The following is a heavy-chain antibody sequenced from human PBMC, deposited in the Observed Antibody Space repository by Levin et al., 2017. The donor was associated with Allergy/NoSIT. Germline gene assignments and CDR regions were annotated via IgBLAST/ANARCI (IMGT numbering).Heavy chain of an antibody. CDR2: IKQDGSEE. Sequence: GESLKISCAASGFTFSSYWMGWVRQAPGKGLEWVANIKQDGSEEYYVDSVKGRFIISRDNAKNSLHLQMNSLRPEDTAVYYCARLGGKKSAFGVWGQGTLVTVSS. V-gene: IGHV3-7*01. J-gene: IGHJ4*02. CDR1: GFTFSSYW. D-gene: IGHD3-10*01. CDR3: ARLGGKKSAFGV.